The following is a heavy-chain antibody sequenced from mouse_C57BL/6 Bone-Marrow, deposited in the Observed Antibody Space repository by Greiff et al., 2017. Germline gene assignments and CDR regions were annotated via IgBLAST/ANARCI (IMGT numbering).Heavy chain of an antibody. Sequence: VQLQQSGAELARPGASVKMSCKASGYTFTSYTMHWVKQRPGQGLEWIGYINPSSGYTKYNQKFKDKATLTADKSSSTAYMQQISLTSEDSAVYYCARDYYGSSYWYFDVWGTGTTVTVSS. CDR2: INPSSGYT. D-gene: IGHD1-1*01. V-gene: IGHV1-4*01. J-gene: IGHJ1*03. CDR1: GYTFTSYT. CDR3: ARDYYGSSYWYFDV.